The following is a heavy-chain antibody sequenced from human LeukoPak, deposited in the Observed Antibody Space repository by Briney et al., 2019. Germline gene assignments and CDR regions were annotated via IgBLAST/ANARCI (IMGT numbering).Heavy chain of an antibody. J-gene: IGHJ4*02. CDR3: AKEDGIVGAKELDY. CDR2: ISYDGSNK. V-gene: IGHV3-30*18. Sequence: GRSLRLSCAASGFTFSSYGMHWVRQAPGKGLEWVAVISYDGSNKYYADSVKGRFTISRDNSKNTLYLQMYSLRAEDTAVYYCAKEDGIVGAKELDYWGQGTLVIVSS. D-gene: IGHD1-26*01. CDR1: GFTFSSYG.